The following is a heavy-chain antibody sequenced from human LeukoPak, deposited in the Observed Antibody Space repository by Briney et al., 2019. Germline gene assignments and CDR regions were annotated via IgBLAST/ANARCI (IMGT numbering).Heavy chain of an antibody. J-gene: IGHJ4*02. Sequence: PGGSLRLSCAASGFTFSSYAMSWVRQAPGKGLEWVSAISGSGGSTYYADSVKGRFTISRDNSKNTLYLQMNSLRAEDTAVYYCAKEGDYYDSSGYYTQEPSRIDYWGQGTLVTVSS. V-gene: IGHV3-23*01. CDR2: ISGSGGST. CDR1: GFTFSSYA. D-gene: IGHD3-22*01. CDR3: AKEGDYYDSSGYYTQEPSRIDY.